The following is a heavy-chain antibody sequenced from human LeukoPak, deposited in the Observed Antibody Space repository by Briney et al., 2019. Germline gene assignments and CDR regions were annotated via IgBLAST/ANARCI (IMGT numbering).Heavy chain of an antibody. CDR3: AREVVPDVIDAFDI. J-gene: IGHJ3*02. V-gene: IGHV4-59*12. CDR2: IFYSGSS. Sequence: SETLSLTCTVSGGSISSYYWNWIRQPPGKGLEWIGYIFYSGSSNYNPSLKSRVTISVDTSKNQFSLKLSSVTAADTAVYYCAREVVPDVIDAFDIWGQGTMVTVSS. D-gene: IGHD2-2*01. CDR1: GGSISSYY.